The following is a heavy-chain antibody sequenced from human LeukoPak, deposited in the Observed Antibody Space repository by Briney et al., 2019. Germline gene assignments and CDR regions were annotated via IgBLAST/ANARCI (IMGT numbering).Heavy chain of an antibody. Sequence: GASVKVSCKASGYTFTGYYMHWVRQAPGQGLEWMGWINPNSGGTNYAQKFQGRVTMTRDTSISTAYMELSRLRSDDTAVYYCATGTPDSSGYYYYYMDVWGKGTTVTVSS. CDR1: GYTFTGYY. CDR3: ATGTPDSSGYYYYYMDV. CDR2: INPNSGGT. V-gene: IGHV1-2*02. J-gene: IGHJ6*03. D-gene: IGHD3-22*01.